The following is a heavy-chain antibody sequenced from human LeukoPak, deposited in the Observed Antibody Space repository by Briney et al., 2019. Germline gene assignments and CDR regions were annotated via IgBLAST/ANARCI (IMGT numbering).Heavy chain of an antibody. D-gene: IGHD6-19*01. CDR2: INHSGST. J-gene: IGHJ6*02. Sequence: SETLSLTCAVYGGSFSGYYWSWIRQPPGKGLEWIGEINHSGSTNYNPSLKSRVTISVDTSKNQFSLKLSSVTAVDTAVYYCASFLTAGRYYYGMDVWGQGTTVTVSS. CDR1: GGSFSGYY. V-gene: IGHV4-34*01. CDR3: ASFLTAGRYYYGMDV.